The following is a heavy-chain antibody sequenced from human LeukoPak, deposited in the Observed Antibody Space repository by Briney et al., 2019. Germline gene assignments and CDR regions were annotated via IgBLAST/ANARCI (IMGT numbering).Heavy chain of an antibody. CDR1: GYTLTELS. CDR3: ATGEVDGISYYYCGMDV. V-gene: IGHV1-24*01. CDR2: FDPEDGET. J-gene: IGHJ6*02. Sequence: ASVKVSCKVSGYTLTELSMHWVRQAPGKGLEWMGGFDPEDGETIYAQKFQGRVTMTEDTSTDIAYMELSSLRSEDTAVYYCATGEVDGISYYYCGMDVWGQGTTVTVSS. D-gene: IGHD1-26*01.